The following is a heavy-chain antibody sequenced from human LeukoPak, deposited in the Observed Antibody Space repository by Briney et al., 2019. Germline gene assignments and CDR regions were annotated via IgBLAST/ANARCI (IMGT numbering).Heavy chain of an antibody. CDR2: ISGSGGNT. CDR3: ASPSGYREPFDY. Sequence: GGSLRLSCAASGFIFSSYGMSWVRQAPGKGLEWVSAISGSGGNTYYADSVKGRFTISRDNAKNSLYLQMNSLRAEDTAVYYCASPSGYREPFDYWGQGILVTVSS. J-gene: IGHJ4*02. V-gene: IGHV3-23*01. CDR1: GFIFSSYG. D-gene: IGHD3-3*01.